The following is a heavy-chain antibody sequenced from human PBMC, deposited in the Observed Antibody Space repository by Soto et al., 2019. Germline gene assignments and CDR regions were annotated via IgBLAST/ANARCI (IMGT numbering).Heavy chain of an antibody. Sequence: PGGSLRLSCAASGFTFSSYSMNWVRQAPGKGLEWVSYISSSSSTIYYADSVKGRFTISRDNAKNSLYLQMNSLRDEDTAVYYCARDLEQLVPFPDNEDVWGQGTTVTVSS. CDR3: ARDLEQLVPFPDNEDV. V-gene: IGHV3-48*02. CDR2: ISSSSSTI. J-gene: IGHJ6*02. CDR1: GFTFSSYS. D-gene: IGHD6-6*01.